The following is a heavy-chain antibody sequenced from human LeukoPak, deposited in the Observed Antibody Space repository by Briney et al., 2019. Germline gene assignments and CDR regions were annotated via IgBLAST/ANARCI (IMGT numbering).Heavy chain of an antibody. CDR2: ISWNSGSI. Sequence: GGSLRLSCAASGFTFDDYAMHWVRQAPGKGLEWVSGISWNSGSIGYADSVKGRFTISRDNAKNSLYLQMNSLRAEDTALYYCAKAGVGKKYYFDYWGQGTLVTVSS. V-gene: IGHV3-9*01. D-gene: IGHD7-27*01. CDR1: GFTFDDYA. J-gene: IGHJ4*02. CDR3: AKAGVGKKYYFDY.